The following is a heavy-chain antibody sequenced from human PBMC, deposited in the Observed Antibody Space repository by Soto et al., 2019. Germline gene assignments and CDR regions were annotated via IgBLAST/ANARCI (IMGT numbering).Heavy chain of an antibody. Sequence: PGGSLRLSCAASGFTFSSYAMSWVRQAPGKGLEWVSAISGSGGSTYYADSVKGRFTISRDNSKNTLYLQMNSLRAEDTAVYYCAKVRYYYDSSGYWDYFDYWGQGTLVTVSS. CDR1: GFTFSSYA. D-gene: IGHD3-22*01. CDR2: ISGSGGST. CDR3: AKVRYYYDSSGYWDYFDY. J-gene: IGHJ4*02. V-gene: IGHV3-23*01.